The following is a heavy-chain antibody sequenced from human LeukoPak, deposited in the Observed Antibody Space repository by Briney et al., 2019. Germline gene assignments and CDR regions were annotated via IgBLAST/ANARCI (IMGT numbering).Heavy chain of an antibody. CDR3: AKGGAQV. V-gene: IGHV3-23*01. CDR2: ISSSGGST. Sequence: GGSLRLSCAASGFTFSSYEMNWVRQAPGKGLEWVSAISSSGGSTYYADSVRGRFIISRDSSKNTLYLQMNSLRVEDTAVYYCAKGGAQVGGQGTLVTVSS. D-gene: IGHD1-26*01. J-gene: IGHJ4*02. CDR1: GFTFSSYE.